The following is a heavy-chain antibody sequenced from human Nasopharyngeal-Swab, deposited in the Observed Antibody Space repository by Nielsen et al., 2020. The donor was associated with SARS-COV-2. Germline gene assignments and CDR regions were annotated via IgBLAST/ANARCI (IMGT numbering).Heavy chain of an antibody. D-gene: IGHD3/OR15-3a*01. Sequence: GESLQISCAASGFTFSSYWMSWVRQAPGKGLEWVSYISTTGTTMYYADSVKGRFIISRDNAKNSLFLQMNSLRAEDTAVYYCARGLRGRTDFDYWGQGTLVTVSS. CDR1: GFTFSSYW. CDR2: ISTTGTTM. V-gene: IGHV3-48*04. J-gene: IGHJ4*02. CDR3: ARGLRGRTDFDY.